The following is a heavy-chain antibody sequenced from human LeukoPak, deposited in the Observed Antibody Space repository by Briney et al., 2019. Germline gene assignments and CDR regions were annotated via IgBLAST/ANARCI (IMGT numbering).Heavy chain of an antibody. CDR3: ARHGLYQDYGY. CDR2: VYYSGST. D-gene: IGHD3-16*01. CDR1: GGSISSSSSF. J-gene: IGHJ4*02. V-gene: IGHV4-39*01. Sequence: SETLSLTCTVSGGSISSSSSFWAWIRQPPGKGLEWIGNVYYSGSTHYNPSLKSRATISLDTSKNQSSLRLTSVTAADTAVYYCARHGLYQDYGYWGQGTLVTVSS.